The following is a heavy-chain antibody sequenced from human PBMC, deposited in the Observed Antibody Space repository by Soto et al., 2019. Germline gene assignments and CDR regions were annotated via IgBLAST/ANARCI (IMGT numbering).Heavy chain of an antibody. CDR3: ARGQRFSGWFDP. CDR2: IYSSGST. CDR1: GGAISTYY. D-gene: IGHD3-3*01. J-gene: IGHJ5*02. V-gene: IGHV4-4*07. Sequence: SGALSLTCAVSGGAISTYYWTWIRQPAGKGLEWIGRIYSSGSTKYNPSLQSRVTMSLDTSNNQFSLRLTSVTAADTAAYYCARGQRFSGWFDPWGQGTLVTFSS.